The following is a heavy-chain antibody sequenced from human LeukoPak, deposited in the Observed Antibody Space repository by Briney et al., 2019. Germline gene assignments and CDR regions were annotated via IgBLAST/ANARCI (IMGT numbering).Heavy chain of an antibody. D-gene: IGHD2-15*01. V-gene: IGHV3-30*04. J-gene: IGHJ4*02. CDR3: AAEYCSGGSCYTGHSGHDY. Sequence: GGSLRLSCAASRLTFSSYAMHWVRQAPGEGLEWVAVVSYDGGHKFYADSVKGRFTIPRDTSSNTLYLQMNSLRAEDTAVYYCAAEYCSGGSCYTGHSGHDYWGQGTLVTVSS. CDR1: RLTFSSYA. CDR2: VSYDGGHK.